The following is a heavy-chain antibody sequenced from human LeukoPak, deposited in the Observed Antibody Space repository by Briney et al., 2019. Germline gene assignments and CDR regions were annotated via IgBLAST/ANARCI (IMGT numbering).Heavy chain of an antibody. D-gene: IGHD6-19*01. V-gene: IGHV3-21*06. J-gene: IGHJ4*02. CDR2: INRGSNHI. CDR1: GFTFSAYS. Sequence: GGSLRLSCAASGFTFSAYSMSWVRQAPGKGLEWVSSINRGSNHIYYADTVKGRFTISRDDAKNSLYLQMNSLRAEDTAIYYCARDSSGWSRDYWGQGTLVTVSS. CDR3: ARDSSGWSRDY.